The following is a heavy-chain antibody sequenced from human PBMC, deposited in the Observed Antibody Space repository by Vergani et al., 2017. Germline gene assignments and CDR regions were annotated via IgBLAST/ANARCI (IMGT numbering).Heavy chain of an antibody. CDR1: EVSVSKYA. V-gene: IGHV3-23*01. CDR2: IRGSGTDP. Sequence: EMQLLESGGGLVQPGGSLRLSCVTSEVSVSKYAMRWVRHTPGKGLEWVSSIRGSGTDPHYTDSVKGRFTISRDNSKHTLFLQMHSLRPDDTAIYFCASDVWFINSRISGGLGTLVTVSS. J-gene: IGHJ4*02. D-gene: IGHD6-13*01. CDR3: ASDVWFINSRIS.